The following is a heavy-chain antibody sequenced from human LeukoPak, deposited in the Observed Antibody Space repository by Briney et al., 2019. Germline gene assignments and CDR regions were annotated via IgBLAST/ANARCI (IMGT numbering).Heavy chain of an antibody. CDR1: GFAFGSEA. Sequence: QPGGSLRLSCAVSGFAFGSEAMSWVRQSPARGLEWVASISPGGGTTYYADYVKGRFIISRDNSNNTLFVQMNSLRAEDTAVYYCAKVKYSSRYYYMDVWGKGTTVTVSS. CDR2: ISPGGGTT. J-gene: IGHJ6*03. CDR3: AKVKYSSRYYYMDV. V-gene: IGHV3-23*01. D-gene: IGHD6-13*01.